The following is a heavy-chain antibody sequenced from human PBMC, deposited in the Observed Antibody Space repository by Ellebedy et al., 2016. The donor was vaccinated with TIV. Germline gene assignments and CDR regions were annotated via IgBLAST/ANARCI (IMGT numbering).Heavy chain of an antibody. J-gene: IGHJ4*02. Sequence: MPSETLSLTCAVYGGSLSGYYWSWIRQHPGKGLEWIGYIYYSGSTYYNPSLKSRVTISVETSKNQFSLKLSSVTAADTAVYYCARLSIAVAGTRVDYWGQGTLVTVSS. CDR3: ARLSIAVAGTRVDY. V-gene: IGHV4-31*11. D-gene: IGHD6-19*01. CDR2: IYYSGST. CDR1: GGSLSGYY.